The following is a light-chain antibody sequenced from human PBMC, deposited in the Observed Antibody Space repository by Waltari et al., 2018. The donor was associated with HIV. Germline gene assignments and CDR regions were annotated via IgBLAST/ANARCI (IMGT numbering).Light chain of an antibody. CDR1: QTTSSY. V-gene: IGKV1-9*01. CDR3: QQLNTYPVT. CDR2: AGS. J-gene: IGKJ3*01. Sequence: DIQLTQSPAVLSASVGDRVTIACRASQTTSSYLAWYQQKPGKALKLLIYAGSTLQSGVPSRFSGSGSGTEFTLTISSLQPEDFATYYCQQLNTYPVTFGPGTRVEIK.